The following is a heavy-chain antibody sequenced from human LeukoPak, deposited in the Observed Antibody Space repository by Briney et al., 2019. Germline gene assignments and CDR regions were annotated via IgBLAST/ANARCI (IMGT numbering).Heavy chain of an antibody. D-gene: IGHD3-22*01. Sequence: ASVKVSCKASGYTFTSYGISWVRQAPGQGLEWMGWISAYNGNTNYAQKLQGRVTMTTDTSTSTAYMELRSLRSDDTAVYYCARDLYYYDSSGYYSYYFDYWGQGTLVTVSS. CDR1: GYTFTSYG. CDR3: ARDLYYYDSSGYYSYYFDY. CDR2: ISAYNGNT. J-gene: IGHJ4*02. V-gene: IGHV1-18*01.